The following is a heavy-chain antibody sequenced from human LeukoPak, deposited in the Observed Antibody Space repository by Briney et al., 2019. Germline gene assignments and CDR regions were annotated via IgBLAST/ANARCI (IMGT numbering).Heavy chain of an antibody. J-gene: IGHJ4*02. CDR2: IYSGGST. V-gene: IGHV3-66*01. CDR1: GFTVSSNY. D-gene: IGHD6-19*01. CDR3: ARYDVGWYYFDY. Sequence: PGGSLRLSCAASGFTVSSNYMSWVRQAPGKGLEWVSVIYSGGSTYYADSVKGRFTISRDNSKNTLYLQMNSLRAEDTAVYYCARYDVGWYYFDYWGQGTLVTVSS.